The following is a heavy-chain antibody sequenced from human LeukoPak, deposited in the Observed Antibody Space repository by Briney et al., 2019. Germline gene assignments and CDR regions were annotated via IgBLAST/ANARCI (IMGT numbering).Heavy chain of an antibody. Sequence: GGSLRLSCATSGFTFSSYSMRWVRQAPGKGLEWVAAISSSGGYTYYADSVKGSFTISRDNSKSTLYMQMNSLRAEDTAVYYCGRDPGELDYWGQGTLVTVSS. J-gene: IGHJ4*02. CDR1: GFTFSSYS. CDR2: ISSSGGYT. V-gene: IGHV3-23*01. CDR3: GRDPGELDY. D-gene: IGHD3-16*01.